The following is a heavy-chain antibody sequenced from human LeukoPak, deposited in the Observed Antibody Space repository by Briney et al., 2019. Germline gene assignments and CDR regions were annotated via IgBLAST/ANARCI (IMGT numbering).Heavy chain of an antibody. D-gene: IGHD1-7*01. Sequence: PGGSLRLSCAASGFTFSSYAMSWVRQAPGKGLEWVANIKQDGSEKYYADSVKGRFTISRDNSKNTLYLQMNSLRAEDTAVYYRAKDWELNWNYPGYWGQGTLVTVSS. J-gene: IGHJ4*02. CDR1: GFTFSSYA. CDR2: IKQDGSEK. CDR3: AKDWELNWNYPGY. V-gene: IGHV3-7*01.